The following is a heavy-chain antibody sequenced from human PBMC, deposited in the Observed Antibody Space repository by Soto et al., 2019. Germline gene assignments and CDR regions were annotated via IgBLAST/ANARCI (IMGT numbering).Heavy chain of an antibody. V-gene: IGHV3-30*03. J-gene: IGHJ4*02. CDR3: AASLDSSGYYPN. CDR1: GFTFSSYG. Sequence: GVSLRLSCAASGFTFSSYGMHWVRQAPGKGLEWVAVISYDGSNKYYADSVKGRFTISRDNSKNTLYLQMNSLRAEDTAVYYCAASLDSSGYYPNWGQGTLVTVSS. CDR2: ISYDGSNK. D-gene: IGHD3-22*01.